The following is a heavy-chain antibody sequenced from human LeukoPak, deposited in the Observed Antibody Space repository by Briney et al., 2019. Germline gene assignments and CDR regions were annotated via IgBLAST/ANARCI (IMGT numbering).Heavy chain of an antibody. D-gene: IGHD1-26*01. CDR3: ARDGYSGSYYRLYYFFMDV. J-gene: IGHJ6*03. CDR1: GFTFSSYE. Sequence: GGSLRLSCAASGFTFSSYEMNCVRQAPGKGLEWVSAISGSGGSTYYADSVKGRFTISRDNSKNTLYLQMNSLRGEDTAVYYCARDGYSGSYYRLYYFFMDVWGKGTTVTVSS. V-gene: IGHV3-23*01. CDR2: ISGSGGST.